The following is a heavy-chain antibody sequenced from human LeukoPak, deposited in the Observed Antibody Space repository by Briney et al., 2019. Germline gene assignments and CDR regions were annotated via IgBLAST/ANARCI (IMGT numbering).Heavy chain of an antibody. V-gene: IGHV1-18*01. J-gene: IGHJ3*02. CDR2: ISAYNGNT. CDR1: GYTFTSYG. CDR3: ARTYYYDSSGYYYVLDAFDI. Sequence: ASVTVSCKASGYTFTSYGISWVRQAPGQGLEWMGWISAYNGNTNYAQKLQGRVTMTTDTSTSTAYMELRSLRSDDTAVYYCARTYYYDSSGYYYVLDAFDIWGQGTMVTVSS. D-gene: IGHD3-22*01.